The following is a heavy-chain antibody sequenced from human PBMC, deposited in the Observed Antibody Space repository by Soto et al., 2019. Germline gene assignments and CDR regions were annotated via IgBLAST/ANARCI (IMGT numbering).Heavy chain of an antibody. Sequence: SETLSLTCTVSGGSISSYYWSWIRQPPGKGLEWIGYIYYSGSTNYNPSLKSRVTISVDTSKNQFSLKLSSVTAADTAVYYCARSLAYYYGSGSYYPFDYWGQGTLVTVSS. J-gene: IGHJ4*02. V-gene: IGHV4-59*01. CDR3: ARSLAYYYGSGSYYPFDY. D-gene: IGHD3-10*01. CDR2: IYYSGST. CDR1: GGSISSYY.